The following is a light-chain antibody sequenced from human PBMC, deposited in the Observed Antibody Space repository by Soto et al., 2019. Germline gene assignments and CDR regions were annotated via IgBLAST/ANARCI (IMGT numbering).Light chain of an antibody. CDR1: SNNFGIYYY. CDR3: SSYTIRSTVV. V-gene: IGLV2-14*03. Sequence: QSVLTQPPSVSGSPGQWVTISCTGTSNNFGIYYYVSWYQQHPGTAPKLIIYGITNRPSGVSDRFSGSKSDNTASLTISGLQAEDEAYYYCSSYTIRSTVVFGGGTKVTVL. CDR2: GIT. J-gene: IGLJ2*01.